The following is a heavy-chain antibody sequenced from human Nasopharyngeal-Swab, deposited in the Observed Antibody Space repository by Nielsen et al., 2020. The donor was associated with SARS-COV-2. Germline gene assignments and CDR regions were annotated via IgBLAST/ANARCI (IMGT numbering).Heavy chain of an antibody. J-gene: IGHJ4*02. D-gene: IGHD6-6*01. Sequence: GGSLRLSCAASGFTFSSYGMHWVRQAPGKGLEWVAVISYDGSNKYYADSVKGRFTISRDNSKNTLYLQMNSLRAEGTAVYYCARDQDSSSYFDYWGQGTLVTVSS. CDR3: ARDQDSSSYFDY. CDR1: GFTFSSYG. V-gene: IGHV3-30*03. CDR2: ISYDGSNK.